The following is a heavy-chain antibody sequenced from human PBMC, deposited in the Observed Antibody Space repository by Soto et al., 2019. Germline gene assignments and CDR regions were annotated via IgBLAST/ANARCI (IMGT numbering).Heavy chain of an antibody. D-gene: IGHD3-22*01. V-gene: IGHV3-15*07. J-gene: IGHJ6*02. Sequence: GGSLILSCAASGFTFSNAWMNWVRQAPGKGLEWVGRIKSKTDGGTTDYAAPVKGRFTISRDDSKNTLYLQMNSLKTEDTAVYYCTTQYYYDSSGYFFSHYGMDVWGQGTTVTVSS. CDR3: TTQYYYDSSGYFFSHYGMDV. CDR1: GFTFSNAW. CDR2: IKSKTDGGTT.